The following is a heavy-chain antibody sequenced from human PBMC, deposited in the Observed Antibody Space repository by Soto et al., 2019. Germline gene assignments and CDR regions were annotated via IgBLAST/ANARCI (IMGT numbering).Heavy chain of an antibody. CDR1: GGSVSSGSYY. J-gene: IGHJ4*02. CDR3: ARVSGPRRELLRQFDY. D-gene: IGHD1-26*01. Sequence: QVQLQESGPGLVKPSETLSLTCTVSGGSVSSGSYYWSWIRQPPGKGLVWIGYIYYSGSTNYNPSLKSRVNISVYTSKNQFSLKLSSVTAADTAVYYCARVSGPRRELLRQFDYWGQVTLVTVSS. CDR2: IYYSGST. V-gene: IGHV4-61*01.